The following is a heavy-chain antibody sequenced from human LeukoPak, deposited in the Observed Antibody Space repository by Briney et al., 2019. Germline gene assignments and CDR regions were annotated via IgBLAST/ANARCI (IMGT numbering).Heavy chain of an antibody. J-gene: IGHJ4*02. CDR1: GYTFTGYY. V-gene: IGHV1-8*02. D-gene: IGHD3-9*01. Sequence: GASVKVSCKASGYTFTGYYMHWVRQAPGQGLEWMGWINPNSGNTGYAQKFQGRVTMTRNTSISTAYMELSSLRSEDTAVYYCARVALTGYPHQWGQGTLVTVSS. CDR2: INPNSGNT. CDR3: ARVALTGYPHQ.